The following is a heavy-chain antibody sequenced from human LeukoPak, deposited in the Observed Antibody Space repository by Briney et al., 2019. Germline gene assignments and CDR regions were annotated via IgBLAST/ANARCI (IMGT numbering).Heavy chain of an antibody. J-gene: IGHJ3*02. V-gene: IGHV4-31*03. CDR1: GGSISSGGYY. Sequence: PSETLSLTCTVSGGSISSGGYYWSWIRQHPGKGLEWIGYIYYSGSTYYNPSLKSRVTISVDTSKNQFSLKLSSVTAADTAVYYCARDRYPMVRGIILLNAFDIWGQGTMVTVSS. CDR2: IYYSGST. D-gene: IGHD3-10*01. CDR3: ARDRYPMVRGIILLNAFDI.